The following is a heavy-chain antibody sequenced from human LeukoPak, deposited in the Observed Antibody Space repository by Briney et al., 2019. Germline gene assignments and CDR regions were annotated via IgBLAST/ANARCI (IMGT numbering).Heavy chain of an antibody. D-gene: IGHD2-15*01. J-gene: IGHJ4*02. CDR2: IYTSGST. Sequence: SETLSLTCTVSGGSISSYYWSWIRQPAGKGLEWIGRIYTSGSTNYNPSLKSRVTMSVDTSKNQFSLKLSSVTAADTAVYYCARDLGYCSGGSCYPFDYWGQGTLVTVSS. V-gene: IGHV4-4*07. CDR3: ARDLGYCSGGSCYPFDY. CDR1: GGSISSYY.